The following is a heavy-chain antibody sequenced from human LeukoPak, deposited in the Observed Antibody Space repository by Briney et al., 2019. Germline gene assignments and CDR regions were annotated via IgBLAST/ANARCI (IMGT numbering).Heavy chain of an antibody. CDR3: ARMYSGTLYYFDY. CDR2: FSYSGST. J-gene: IGHJ4*02. Sequence: PSETLSLTCSVPGVSISTYYWIWIRQPPAKGLEWMGFFSYSGSTKYNPSLKSRVTMSVDTSKNQFSLKLNSVTAADTAVYYCARMYSGTLYYFDYWGQGTLVTVSS. D-gene: IGHD1-26*01. CDR1: GVSISTYY. V-gene: IGHV4-59*01.